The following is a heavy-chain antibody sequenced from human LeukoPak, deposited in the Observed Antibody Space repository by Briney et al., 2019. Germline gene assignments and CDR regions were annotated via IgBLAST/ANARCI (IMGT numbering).Heavy chain of an antibody. V-gene: IGHV1-46*01. Sequence: ASVKVSYKASGYTFTSYYMHWVRQAPGQGLEWMGIINPSGGSTSYAQKFQGRVTMTRDTSTSTVYMELSSLRSEDTAVYYCAREMATNNYYYYYGMDVWSQGTTVTVSS. CDR1: GYTFTSYY. D-gene: IGHD5-12*01. CDR3: AREMATNNYYYYYGMDV. J-gene: IGHJ6*02. CDR2: INPSGGST.